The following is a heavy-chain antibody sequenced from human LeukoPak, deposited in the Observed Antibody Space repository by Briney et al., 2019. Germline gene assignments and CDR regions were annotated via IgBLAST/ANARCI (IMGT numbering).Heavy chain of an antibody. Sequence: ASVKVSCKGSGYTFTGYYMHLVRQAPGPGLEWMGRINPNSGGTNYAQKFQGRVTMTRDTSISTAYMELSRLRSDDTAVYYCARDLIGELLNGALDYWGQGTLVTVSS. CDR1: GYTFTGYY. J-gene: IGHJ4*02. CDR3: ARDLIGELLNGALDY. D-gene: IGHD1-26*01. CDR2: INPNSGGT. V-gene: IGHV1-2*06.